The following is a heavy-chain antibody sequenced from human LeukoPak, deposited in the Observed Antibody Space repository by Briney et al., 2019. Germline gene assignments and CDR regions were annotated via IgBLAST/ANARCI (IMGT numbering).Heavy chain of an antibody. CDR3: ARVHGDYDYYGMDV. D-gene: IGHD4-17*01. V-gene: IGHV1-69*01. CDR1: GGTFSSYA. Sequence: SVKISCKASGGTFSSYAISWVRQAPGQGLEWMGGIIPIFGTANHAQKFQGRVTITADESTSTAYVELSSLRSEDTAVYYCARVHGDYDYYGMDVWGQGTTVTVSS. J-gene: IGHJ6*02. CDR2: IIPIFGTA.